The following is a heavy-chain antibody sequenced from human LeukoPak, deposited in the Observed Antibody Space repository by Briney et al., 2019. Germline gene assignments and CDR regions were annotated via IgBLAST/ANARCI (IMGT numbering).Heavy chain of an antibody. CDR1: GFTFSGYA. Sequence: GGSLRLSCAASGFTFSGYAMSWVRQAPGKGLEWVSAISGSGGSTYYADSVKGRFTISRDNSKNTLYLQMNSLRAEETAVYYCAKLRGLSGSSENNWFDPWGQGTLVTVSS. V-gene: IGHV3-23*01. J-gene: IGHJ5*02. D-gene: IGHD6-6*01. CDR2: ISGSGGST. CDR3: AKLRGLSGSSENNWFDP.